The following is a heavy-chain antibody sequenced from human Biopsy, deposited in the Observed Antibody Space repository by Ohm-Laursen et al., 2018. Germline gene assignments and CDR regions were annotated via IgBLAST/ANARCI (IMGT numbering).Heavy chain of an antibody. D-gene: IGHD3-22*01. J-gene: IGHJ2*01. CDR2: VYYTGST. V-gene: IGHV4-59*01. Sequence: PSQTLSLTCIVSGGSISSYYWSWIRQPPGKGLQWIGYVYYTGSTDYNPSLQSRVTISVDTSKNHFSLRLRSVTPADTAIYYCARDRGYYSDRTVPGYFDLWGRGTLVTVSS. CDR1: GGSISSYY. CDR3: ARDRGYYSDRTVPGYFDL.